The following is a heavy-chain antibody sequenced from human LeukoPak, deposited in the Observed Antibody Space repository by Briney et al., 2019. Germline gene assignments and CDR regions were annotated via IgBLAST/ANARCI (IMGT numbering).Heavy chain of an antibody. V-gene: IGHV3-48*03. CDR3: ARDRAGGFDY. D-gene: IGHD3-10*01. Sequence: PGGSLRLSCAASGFTISSYEMNWVRQAPGKGLEWVSYISSSGSTIYYADSVKGRFTISRDNAKNSLYLQMNSLRAEDTAVYYCARDRAGGFDYWGQGTLVTVSS. J-gene: IGHJ4*02. CDR2: ISSSGSTI. CDR1: GFTISSYE.